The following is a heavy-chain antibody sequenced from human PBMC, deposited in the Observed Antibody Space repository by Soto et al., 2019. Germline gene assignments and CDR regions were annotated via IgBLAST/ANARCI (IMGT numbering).Heavy chain of an antibody. V-gene: IGHV4-59*01. CDR3: ARDRGRQWLVKDDAFDI. Sequence: SETLSLTCTVSGGSISSYYWSWIRQPPGEGLGWIGYIYYSGSTNYNPSLKSRVTISVDTSKNQFSLKLSSVTAADTAVYYCARDRGRQWLVKDDAFDIWGQGTMVTVSS. CDR1: GGSISSYY. J-gene: IGHJ3*02. D-gene: IGHD6-19*01. CDR2: IYYSGST.